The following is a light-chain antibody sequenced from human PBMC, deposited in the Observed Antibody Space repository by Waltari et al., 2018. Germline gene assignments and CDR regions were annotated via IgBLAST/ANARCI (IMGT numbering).Light chain of an antibody. V-gene: IGLV2-8*01. Sequence: QSALTQPPSASGSPGQSVTISCTGTSSDVGGYNYVSWYQQSPVKAPKLMIYEVSKRPSGVPDRFSGSKSGNTASLTVSGLQAEDEADYYCSSYAGSNNVVFGGGTKLTVL. CDR1: SSDVGGYNY. CDR2: EVS. J-gene: IGLJ2*01. CDR3: SSYAGSNNVV.